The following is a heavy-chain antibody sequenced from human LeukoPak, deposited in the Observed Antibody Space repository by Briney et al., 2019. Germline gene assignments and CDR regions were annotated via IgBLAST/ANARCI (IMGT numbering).Heavy chain of an antibody. CDR2: INHSGST. D-gene: IGHD2-2*02. J-gene: IGHJ4*02. CDR1: GGSFSGYY. CDR3: ARGPYCSSTSCYRAAADY. V-gene: IGHV4-34*01. Sequence: SETLSLTCAVYGGSFSGYYWSWIRQPPGKGLEWIGEINHSGSTNYNPSLKSRVPISVDPSKNQFSLKLSSVTAADTAVYYCARGPYCSSTSCYRAAADYWGQGTLVTVSS.